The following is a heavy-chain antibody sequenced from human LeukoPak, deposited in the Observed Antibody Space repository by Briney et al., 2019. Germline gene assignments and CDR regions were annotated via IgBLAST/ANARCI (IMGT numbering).Heavy chain of an antibody. J-gene: IGHJ4*02. D-gene: IGHD1-14*01. CDR3: ASAPGTRFDY. CDR2: IIPILGIA. CDR1: GGTFSSYT. V-gene: IGHV1-69*02. Sequence: SVKVSCKASGGTFSSYTISWVRQAPGQGLEWMGRIIPILGIANYAQKFQGRVTVTADKSTSTAYMELSSLRSEDTAVCYCASAPGTRFDYWGQGTLVTVSS.